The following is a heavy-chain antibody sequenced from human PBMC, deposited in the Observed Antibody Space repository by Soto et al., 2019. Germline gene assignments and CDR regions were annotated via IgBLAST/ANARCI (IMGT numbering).Heavy chain of an antibody. CDR1: GGTFSSYA. Sequence: QVQLVQSGAEVKKPGSSVKVSCKASGGTFSSYAISWVRQAPGQGLEWMGGIIPIFGTANYAQKFQGRVTIAADEPTSTAYMELSSLRSEDTAVYYCASSVAKYYYDGMDVWGQGTTVSVSS. CDR3: ASSVAKYYYDGMDV. J-gene: IGHJ6*02. CDR2: IIPIFGTA. V-gene: IGHV1-69*12. D-gene: IGHD5-12*01.